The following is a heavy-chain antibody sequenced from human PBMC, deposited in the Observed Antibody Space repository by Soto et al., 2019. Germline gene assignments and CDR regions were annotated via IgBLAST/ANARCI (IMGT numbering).Heavy chain of an antibody. J-gene: IGHJ4*02. D-gene: IGHD3-16*01. CDR3: AREMAGLGGEYDY. CDR2: ISGSSGNA. V-gene: IGHV1-18*01. CDR1: GYTFTKYG. Sequence: QVQLVQSGAEVKNPGASVKVSCKTSGYTFTKYGVGWVRQAPGQGLEWMGWISGSSGNANYAEKVQGRITLTTDTSTCTAYIELRSLRSDDTAVYYCAREMAGLGGEYDYWGQGTLVSVSS.